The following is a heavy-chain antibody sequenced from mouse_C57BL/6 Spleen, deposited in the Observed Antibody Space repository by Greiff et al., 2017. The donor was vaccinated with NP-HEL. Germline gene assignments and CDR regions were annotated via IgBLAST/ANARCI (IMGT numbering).Heavy chain of an antibody. CDR3: AREKFIATVVATGYYAMDY. CDR1: GYAFSSSW. V-gene: IGHV1-82*01. Sequence: VQLQQSGPELVKPGASVKISCKASGYAFSSSWMNWVKQRPGKGLEWIGRIYPGDGDTNYNGKFKGKATLTADKSSSTAYMQLISLTSEDSAVYFCAREKFIATVVATGYYAMDYWGQGTSVTVSS. CDR2: IYPGDGDT. D-gene: IGHD1-1*01. J-gene: IGHJ4*01.